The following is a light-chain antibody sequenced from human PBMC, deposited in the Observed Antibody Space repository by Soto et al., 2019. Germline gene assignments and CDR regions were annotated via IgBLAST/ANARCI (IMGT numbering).Light chain of an antibody. V-gene: IGLV2-14*01. Sequence: QSVLTQPASVSGSPGQSITFSCTGTSSDIGGYNYVSWYQQHPGKDPKLMIYEVSNRPSGVSERFSGSESGNTASLTISGLQAEYEADYYCTSYTSSTTNYVFGTGTKLTVL. CDR2: EVS. CDR1: SSDIGGYNY. CDR3: TSYTSSTTNYV. J-gene: IGLJ1*01.